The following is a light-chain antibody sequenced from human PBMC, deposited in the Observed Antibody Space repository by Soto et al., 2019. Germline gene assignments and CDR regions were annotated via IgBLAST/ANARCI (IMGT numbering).Light chain of an antibody. CDR2: RTS. CDR3: QQYNNWPRAT. V-gene: IGKV3-15*01. Sequence: EIVSTQSPCTLSLSPGETATLSCRASQSIYTHLAWYRQSPGQAPRLLMFRTSSRATGFPARFSGSGSGTEFNLTISSLQSEDFGVYYCQQYNNWPRATFGGGTKVDI. CDR1: QSIYTH. J-gene: IGKJ4*01.